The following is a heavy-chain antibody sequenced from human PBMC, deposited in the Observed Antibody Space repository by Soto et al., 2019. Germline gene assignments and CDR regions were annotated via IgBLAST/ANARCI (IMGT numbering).Heavy chain of an antibody. J-gene: IGHJ4*02. V-gene: IGHV3-43*01. D-gene: IGHD3-22*01. CDR1: GFTFDDYT. Sequence: EVQVVESGGVVVQPGGSLRLSCAASGFTFDDYTMHWVRQAPGKGLEWVSLISWDGGSTYYADSVKGRFTISRDNSKNSLYLQMNSLRTEDTALYYCAKDHYYDSSGYYWSGYFDYWGQGTLVTVSS. CDR2: ISWDGGST. CDR3: AKDHYYDSSGYYWSGYFDY.